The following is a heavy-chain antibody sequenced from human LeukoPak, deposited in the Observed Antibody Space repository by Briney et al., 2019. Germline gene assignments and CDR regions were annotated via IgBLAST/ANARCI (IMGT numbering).Heavy chain of an antibody. D-gene: IGHD5-18*01. V-gene: IGHV1-24*01. CDR3: ATAIIRRYNYGYPGSTREVYYFEY. CDR1: GYTFTGYY. CDR2: LDPEDGET. J-gene: IGHJ4*02. Sequence: ASVKVSCKASGYTFTGYYMHWVRQAPGKGLEWMGGLDPEDGETIYAQNFQGRVTMTEDTSTETAYVELSSLRSEDTAVYYCATAIIRRYNYGYPGSTREVYYFEYWGQGTLVTVSS.